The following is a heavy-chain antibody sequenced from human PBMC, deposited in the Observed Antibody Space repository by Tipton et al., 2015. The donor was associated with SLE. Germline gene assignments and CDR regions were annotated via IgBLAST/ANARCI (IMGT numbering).Heavy chain of an antibody. CDR2: IYTSGST. D-gene: IGHD7-27*01. V-gene: IGHV4-4*08. J-gene: IGHJ4*02. CDR1: GGSISSYY. Sequence: GLVKPSETLSLTCTVSGGSISSYYWSWIRQPPGKGLEWIGYIYTSGSTNYNPSLKSRVTISVDTSKNQFSLKLSSVTAADTAVYYCARAFNWGNFDYWGQGTLVTVSS. CDR3: ARAFNWGNFDY.